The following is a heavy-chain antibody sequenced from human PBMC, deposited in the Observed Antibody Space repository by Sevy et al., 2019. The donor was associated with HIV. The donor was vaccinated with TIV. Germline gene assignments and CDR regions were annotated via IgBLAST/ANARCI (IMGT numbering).Heavy chain of an antibody. CDR3: ARQYNSGGYFYDSFAI. J-gene: IGHJ3*02. V-gene: IGHV3-30-3*01. D-gene: IGHD3-22*01. CDR2: ISNDGTFT. CDR1: GFSFNVFA. Sequence: GGSLRLSCAASGFSFNVFAMHWVRQTPGKGLEWVALISNDGTFTYYADSVKGRFTISRDTSKKMLYLEMNSVRVEDAAIYYCARQYNSGGYFYDSFAIWGQGTMVTASS.